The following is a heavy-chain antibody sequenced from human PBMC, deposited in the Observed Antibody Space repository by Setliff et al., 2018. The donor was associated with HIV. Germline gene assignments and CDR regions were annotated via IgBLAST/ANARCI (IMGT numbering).Heavy chain of an antibody. J-gene: IGHJ6*02. V-gene: IGHV1-46*01. Sequence: ASVKVSCKASEYTFTNYYIHWVRQGPGQGLEWVGIMNPSGGSTTYAQKFQDRVTMTRDTSTSTGYMELRSLRSEATAVYYCARGSDASGYYPIYYYYGMDVWGQGTTVTVSS. CDR3: ARGSDASGYYPIYYYYGMDV. CDR1: EYTFTNYY. CDR2: MNPSGGST. D-gene: IGHD3-22*01.